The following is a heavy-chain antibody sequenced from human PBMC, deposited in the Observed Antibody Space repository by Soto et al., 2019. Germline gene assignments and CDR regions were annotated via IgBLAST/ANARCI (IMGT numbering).Heavy chain of an antibody. CDR3: ARGGSPIQSDRYYYYGMDV. CDR1: GYTFTGYY. Sequence: ASVKVSCKASGYTFTGYYMHWVRQAPGQGLEWMGWINPNSGGTNYAQKFQGWVTMTRDTSISTAYMELSRLRSDDPAVYYCARGGSPIQSDRYYYYGMDVWGQGTTVTVSS. J-gene: IGHJ6*02. CDR2: INPNSGGT. V-gene: IGHV1-2*04.